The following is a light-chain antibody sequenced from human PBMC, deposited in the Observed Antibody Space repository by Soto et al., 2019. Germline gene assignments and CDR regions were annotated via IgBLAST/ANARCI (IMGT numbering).Light chain of an antibody. J-gene: IGKJ4*01. V-gene: IGKV3-20*01. Sequence: EIVLTQSPGTLSLSPGERATLSCRASQPISSHNYLAWYQQKPGQAPRVLIYGASRRATGISDRFSGSGSGTDFTLTISRLEPEDFAVYYWQQYDNSPLTFGGGTKVEIK. CDR3: QQYDNSPLT. CDR1: QPISSHNY. CDR2: GAS.